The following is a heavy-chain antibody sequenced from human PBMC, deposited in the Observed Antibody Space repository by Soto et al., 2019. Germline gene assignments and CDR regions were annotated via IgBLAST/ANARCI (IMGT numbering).Heavy chain of an antibody. V-gene: IGHV4-59*08. CDR2: IYYSGST. Sequence: QVQLQESGPGLVKPSETLSLTCTVSGGSISSYYWSWIRQPPGKGLEWIGYIYYSGSTHYNPSRRSRDTISVATHENQFSMKLPSVTAADTAVYYCARGGGSPDYWGQGTLVTVSS. J-gene: IGHJ4*02. CDR3: ARGGGSPDY. D-gene: IGHD1-26*01. CDR1: GGSISSYY.